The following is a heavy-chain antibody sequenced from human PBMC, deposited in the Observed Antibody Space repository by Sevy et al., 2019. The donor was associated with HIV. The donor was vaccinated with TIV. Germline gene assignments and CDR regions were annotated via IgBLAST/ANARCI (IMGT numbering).Heavy chain of an antibody. CDR3: ASVRHRNPHGSPPLSSRSYYYYYGMDV. D-gene: IGHD6-6*01. J-gene: IGHJ6*02. CDR2: ISSSGSTI. V-gene: IGHV3-11*01. CDR1: GFTFSDYY. Sequence: GGSLRLSCAASGFTFSDYYMSWIRQAPGKGLEWVSYISSSGSTIYYADSVKGRFTISRDNAKNSLYLHMNSLRAEDTAVIYCASVRHRNPHGSPPLSSRSYYYYYGMDVWGQGTTVTVSS.